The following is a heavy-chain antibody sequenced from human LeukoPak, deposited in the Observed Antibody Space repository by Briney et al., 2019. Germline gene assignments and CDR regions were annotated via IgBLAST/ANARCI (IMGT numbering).Heavy chain of an antibody. CDR3: AKDLGYYDSSGNDY. CDR2: ISGSGGST. Sequence: GASLRLSCAASGFTFSNYAMSWVRQAPGKGLEWVSAISGSGGSTYYADSVKGRFTISRDNSKNTLYLQMNSLRAEDTAVYYCAKDLGYYDSSGNDYWGQGTLVTVSS. CDR1: GFTFSNYA. J-gene: IGHJ4*02. V-gene: IGHV3-23*01. D-gene: IGHD3-22*01.